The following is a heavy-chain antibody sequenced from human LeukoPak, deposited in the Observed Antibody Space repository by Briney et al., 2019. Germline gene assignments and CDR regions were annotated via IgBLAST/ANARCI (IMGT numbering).Heavy chain of an antibody. V-gene: IGHV4-34*01. CDR3: ARGRYFDL. CDR2: VNHSGIT. J-gene: IGHJ2*01. CDR1: GGSLSGYN. Sequence: PSVTLSLTCAVYGGSLSGYNWHWIRQPPGKGLEWIGEVNHSGITNYNPSLKSRVTISVDTSKNQFSLKLSSVTAADTAVHYCARGRYFDLWGRGTLVTVSS.